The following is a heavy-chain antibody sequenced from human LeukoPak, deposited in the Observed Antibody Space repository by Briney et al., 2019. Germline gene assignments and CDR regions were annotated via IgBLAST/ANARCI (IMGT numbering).Heavy chain of an antibody. J-gene: IGHJ4*02. V-gene: IGHV3-48*01. D-gene: IGHD5-18*01. CDR1: GFTFSSYE. CDR2: ISSSSSTI. CDR3: ARTRGYSYGWGFFDY. Sequence: GGSLRLSCAASGFTFSSYEMNWVRQAPGKGLEWVSYISSSSSTIYYADSVKGRFTISRDNAKNSLYLQMNSLRAEDTAVYYCARTRGYSYGWGFFDYWGQGTLVTVSS.